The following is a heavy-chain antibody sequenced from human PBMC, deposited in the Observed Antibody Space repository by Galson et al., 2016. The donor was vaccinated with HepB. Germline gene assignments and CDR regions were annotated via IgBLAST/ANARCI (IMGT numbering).Heavy chain of an antibody. CDR3: VRGGGNSWFDY. CDR1: GYTFTRYT. D-gene: IGHD6-13*01. V-gene: IGHV1-3*01. CDR2: ISAGNGNT. Sequence: SVKVSCKASGYTFTRYTLHWVRQAPGERLEWMGWISAGNGNTKYSQTFQGRVTLTRDTFATTVYMELSSLTSEDTAIYYCVRGGGNSWFDYWGQGNLVTVSS. J-gene: IGHJ4*02.